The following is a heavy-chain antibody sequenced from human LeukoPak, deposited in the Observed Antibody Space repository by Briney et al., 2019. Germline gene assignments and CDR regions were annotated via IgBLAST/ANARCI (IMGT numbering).Heavy chain of an antibody. Sequence: ASVKVSCNTSGYTFTSYHINWVRQVTGQGLEWMGWMSPTNGDTGYAQKFQDRVTMTGSTSISTAYMELSSLTSEDTAVYYCARGIEAGVDFWGQGTLVTVSS. CDR3: ARGIEAGVDF. J-gene: IGHJ4*02. CDR2: MSPTNGDT. V-gene: IGHV1-8*01. CDR1: GYTFTSYH. D-gene: IGHD1-26*01.